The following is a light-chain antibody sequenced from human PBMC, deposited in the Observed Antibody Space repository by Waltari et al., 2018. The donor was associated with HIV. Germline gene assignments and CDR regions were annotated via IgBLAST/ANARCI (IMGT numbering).Light chain of an antibody. CDR2: EVS. J-gene: IGLJ3*02. CDR3: SSCAGSNNGV. CDR1: SSDVGGYTY. V-gene: IGLV2-8*01. Sequence: QSALTQPPSASGSPGQSATIPCTGTSSDVGGYTYVSWYQQHPGKAPKLMIYEVSKRPSGVPDRFSGSTSGNTASLTVSGLQAEDEADYYCSSCAGSNNGVFGGGTKLTVL.